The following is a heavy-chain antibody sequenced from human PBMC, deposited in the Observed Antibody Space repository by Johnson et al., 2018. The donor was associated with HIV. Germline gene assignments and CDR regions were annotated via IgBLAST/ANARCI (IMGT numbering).Heavy chain of an antibody. CDR3: AREGAWEVRPGAFDI. CDR2: IYSGGSI. Sequence: VQLVESGGGLVQPGGSLRLSCAASGFTVSSNYMSWVRQAPGKGLEWVSVIYSGGSIYYADSVKGIFSISRDNSKNTLYLQMNSLRVEDTAVYYCAREGAWEVRPGAFDIWGQGTMVTVSS. D-gene: IGHD1-26*01. CDR1: GFTVSSNY. V-gene: IGHV3-66*01. J-gene: IGHJ3*02.